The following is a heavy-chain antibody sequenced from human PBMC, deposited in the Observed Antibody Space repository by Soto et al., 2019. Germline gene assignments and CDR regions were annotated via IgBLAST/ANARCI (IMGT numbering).Heavy chain of an antibody. CDR3: ARGGGRVATPWFDP. CDR2: IGTAGDT. J-gene: IGHJ5*02. CDR1: GFTFSSYD. D-gene: IGHD5-12*01. V-gene: IGHV3-13*04. Sequence: EVLLVESGGGLVQPGGSLRLSCAASGFTFSSYDMHWVRQATGKGLEWVSAIGTAGDTYYPGSVKGRFTISRENAKNSLYLQMNSLRAGDTAVYYCARGGGRVATPWFDPWGQGTLVTVSS.